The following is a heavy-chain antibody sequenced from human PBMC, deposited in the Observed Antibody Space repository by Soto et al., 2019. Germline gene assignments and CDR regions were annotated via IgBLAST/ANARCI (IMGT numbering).Heavy chain of an antibody. D-gene: IGHD1-1*01. CDR3: ARDLSGTAAWSYFDY. CDR2: IYYSGST. CDR1: GGSISSGGYY. J-gene: IGHJ4*02. Sequence: PSETLSLTCTVSGGSISSGGYYWSWIRQHPGKGLEWIGYIYYSGSTYYNPSLKSRVTISVDTSKNQFSLKLSSVTAADTAVYYCARDLSGTAAWSYFDYWGQGTLVTVSS. V-gene: IGHV4-31*03.